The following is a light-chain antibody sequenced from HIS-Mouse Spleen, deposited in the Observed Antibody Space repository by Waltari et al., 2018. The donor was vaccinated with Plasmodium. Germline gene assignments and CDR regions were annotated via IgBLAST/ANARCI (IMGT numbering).Light chain of an antibody. V-gene: IGKV1-5*03. CDR2: KAS. CDR1: QSISSW. CDR3: QQYNSYWT. Sequence: DIQMTQSPSTLSASVGYRVTFTCRASQSISSWLAWYQQKPGKAPKLLIYKASSLKSGVPSRFSGSGSGTEFTLTISSLQPDDFATYYCQQYNSYWTFGQGTKVEIK. J-gene: IGKJ1*01.